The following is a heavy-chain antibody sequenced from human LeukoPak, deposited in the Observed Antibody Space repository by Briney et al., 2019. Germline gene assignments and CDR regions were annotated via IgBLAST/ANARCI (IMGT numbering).Heavy chain of an antibody. J-gene: IGHJ6*02. CDR3: ARIVVVVAALYGMDV. CDR2: IYHSGKA. V-gene: IGHV4-30-2*01. Sequence: SETLSLTCTVSGAFISSGGFYWSWLRQPPGKGLEWIGYIYHSGKAYYNPFLESRVTISVDRSKNHFSLNLNSVTAADTSVYYCARIVVVVAALYGMDVWGQGTTVTVSS. CDR1: GAFISSGGFY. D-gene: IGHD2-15*01.